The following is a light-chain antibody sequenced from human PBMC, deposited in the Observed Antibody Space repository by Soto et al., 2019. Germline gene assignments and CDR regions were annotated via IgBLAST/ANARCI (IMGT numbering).Light chain of an antibody. CDR1: QSITRN. CDR3: QQYNNWPMWT. CDR2: GAS. Sequence: EIVMTQSPATLSVSPGERATLSCRASQSITRNLAWYQQSPGQAPRLLIYGASTRATGIPARFSGSGSGTEFTLTINSLQSEDFAVYYCQQYNNWPMWTVGQGTKVDTK. J-gene: IGKJ1*01. V-gene: IGKV3-15*01.